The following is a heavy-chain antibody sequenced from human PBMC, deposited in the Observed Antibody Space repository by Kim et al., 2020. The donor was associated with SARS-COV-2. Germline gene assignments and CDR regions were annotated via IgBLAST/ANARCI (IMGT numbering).Heavy chain of an antibody. CDR3: ARDYYDFWSGYYKPFDY. CDR1: GGSISSSSYY. D-gene: IGHD3-3*01. J-gene: IGHJ4*02. V-gene: IGHV4-39*07. Sequence: SETLSLTCTVSGGSISSSSYYWGWIRQPPRKGLEWIGSIYYSGSTYYNPSLKSRVTISVDTSKNQFSLKLSSVTAADTAVYYCARDYYDFWSGYYKPFDYWGQGTLVTVSS. CDR2: IYYSGST.